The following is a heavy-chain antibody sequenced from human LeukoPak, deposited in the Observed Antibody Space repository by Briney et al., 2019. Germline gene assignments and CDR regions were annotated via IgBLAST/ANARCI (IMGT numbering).Heavy chain of an antibody. CDR1: GFTFSSYA. CDR3: ARDRFRNLLMVYANSYGMDV. CDR2: ISYDGSNK. J-gene: IGHJ6*02. V-gene: IGHV3-30*04. Sequence: GRSLRLSCAASGFTFSSYAMHWVRQAPGKGLEWVAVISYDGSNKYYADSVKGRFTISRDNSKNTLYLQMNSLRSDDTAVYYCARDRFRNLLMVYANSYGMDVWGQGTTVTVSS. D-gene: IGHD2-8*01.